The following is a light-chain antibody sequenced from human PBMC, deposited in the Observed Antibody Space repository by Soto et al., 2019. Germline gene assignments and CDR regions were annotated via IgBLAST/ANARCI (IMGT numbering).Light chain of an antibody. J-gene: IGLJ1*01. V-gene: IGLV2-8*01. CDR3: SSYAGSNNYV. CDR1: SSDVGGYNY. Sequence: QAVLTQPPSASGSPGQSVTISCTGTSSDVGGYNYVSWYQQHPGKVPKLMIYEVFKRPSGVPDRFSGSKSGNTASLTVSGLQAEDEADYYCSSYAGSNNYVFGTGTKLTVL. CDR2: EVF.